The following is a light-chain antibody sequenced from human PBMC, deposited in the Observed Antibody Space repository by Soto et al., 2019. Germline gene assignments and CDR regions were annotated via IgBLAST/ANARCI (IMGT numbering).Light chain of an antibody. V-gene: IGKV1-5*01. CDR3: QQYNSYPIT. CDR2: DAS. CDR1: QSISSW. Sequence: DIQMTQSPSTLSASVGDRVTITCRASQSISSWLAWYQQKPGKAPKLLIYDASSLESGVPSRLSGSGSGTEFTLTISSLQPDDFATYYCQQYNSYPITFGQGTRLEIK. J-gene: IGKJ5*01.